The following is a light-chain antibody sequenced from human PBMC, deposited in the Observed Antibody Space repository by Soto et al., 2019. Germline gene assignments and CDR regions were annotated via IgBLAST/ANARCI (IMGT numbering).Light chain of an antibody. V-gene: IGKV4-1*01. CDR1: QSVLYRSNNKNY. Sequence: DIVMTQSPDSLAVSLGERATINCKSSQSVLYRSNNKNYLAWFQQKPGQPPKMVIYWASTRESGVPDRFSGSGSGTDCTLTISSLRAEDVAVYYCQQYYSTPLTFGPGTKVDIK. J-gene: IGKJ3*01. CDR3: QQYYSTPLT. CDR2: WAS.